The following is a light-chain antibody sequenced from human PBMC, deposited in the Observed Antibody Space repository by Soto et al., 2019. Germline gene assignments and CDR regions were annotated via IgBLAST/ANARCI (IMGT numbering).Light chain of an antibody. CDR1: SSYVGGYNY. CDR2: DVS. V-gene: IGLV2-14*01. Sequence: QSVLTQPASVSGSPVQSITISCTGTSSYVGGYNYVSWYQQHPGKAPKLMIYDVSNRPSGVSNRFSGSKSGNTASLTISGLQAEDEADYYCSSYTSSSTLVFGTGTKVTVL. CDR3: SSYTSSSTLV. J-gene: IGLJ1*01.